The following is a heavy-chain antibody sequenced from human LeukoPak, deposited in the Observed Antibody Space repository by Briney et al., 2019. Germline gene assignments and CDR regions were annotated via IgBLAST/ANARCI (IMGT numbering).Heavy chain of an antibody. CDR2: ISGSGGST. Sequence: GGSPRLSCAASGFTFSSYAMSWVRQAPGKGLEWVSAISGSGGSTYYADSVKGRFTISRDNSKNTLYLQMNSLRAEDTAVYYCAKDHLSTLRQYSSGCLDYWGQGTLVTVSS. D-gene: IGHD6-19*01. CDR3: AKDHLSTLRQYSSGCLDY. CDR1: GFTFSSYA. J-gene: IGHJ4*02. V-gene: IGHV3-23*01.